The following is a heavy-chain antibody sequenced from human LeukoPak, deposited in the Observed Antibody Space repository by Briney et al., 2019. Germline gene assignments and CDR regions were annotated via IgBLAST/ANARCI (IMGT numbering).Heavy chain of an antibody. V-gene: IGHV3-33*08. D-gene: IGHD4-17*01. CDR3: ARDLRGDYLFDY. J-gene: IGHJ4*02. CDR1: GFTFSSYA. CDR2: LWYDGSKK. Sequence: TGGSLRLSCAASGFTFSSYAMHWVRQTPGKGLEWVALLWYDGSKKDYADSVKGRFTISRDNSKSTLYLQLNSLRAEDTALYYCARDLRGDYLFDYWGQGTLVTVAS.